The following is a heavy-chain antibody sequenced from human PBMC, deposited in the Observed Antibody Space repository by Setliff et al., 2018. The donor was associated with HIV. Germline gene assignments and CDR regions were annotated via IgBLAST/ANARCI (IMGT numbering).Heavy chain of an antibody. Sequence: GGSLRLSCAAAGFTFSKAWMSWFRQTPGKGLEWVGRIKSKTDGGTTDYAAPVKGRFTISRDDSKNTLYLQMNSLKTEDTAVYYCTTDPGNCGGDCYSTSPYYFDYWGQGTLVTVSS. D-gene: IGHD2-21*02. V-gene: IGHV3-15*01. J-gene: IGHJ4*02. CDR3: TTDPGNCGGDCYSTSPYYFDY. CDR1: GFTFSKAW. CDR2: IKSKTDGGTT.